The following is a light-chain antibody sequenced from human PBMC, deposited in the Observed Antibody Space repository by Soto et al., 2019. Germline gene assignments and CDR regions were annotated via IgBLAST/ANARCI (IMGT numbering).Light chain of an antibody. Sequence: QSVLTQVASVSGSPGQSITISCTGTSGDVGGYDYVSWYQQHPGKAPKLMIYNVNYRPSGVSNRFSGSKSGNTASLTISGLQAEDEASYYCTSYTHTNTVVFGGGTKLNVL. CDR2: NVN. CDR1: SGDVGGYDY. V-gene: IGLV2-14*03. J-gene: IGLJ2*01. CDR3: TSYTHTNTVV.